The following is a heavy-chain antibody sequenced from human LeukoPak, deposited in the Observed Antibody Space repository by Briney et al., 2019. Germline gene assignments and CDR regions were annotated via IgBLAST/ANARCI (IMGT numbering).Heavy chain of an antibody. V-gene: IGHV4-4*07. CDR1: DASVTTYS. D-gene: IGHD3-10*01. J-gene: IGHJ4*01. Sequence: SETLSLTCTVSDASVTTYSWSWLRQPARKGLEWIGRVYSSGAAKYNPSLKSRVTISADTSKNQFSLKLPSVPAADTAVYYCARDHYGSGSYKAYFDYWGHGIQVTVSS. CDR3: ARDHYGSGSYKAYFDY. CDR2: VYSSGAA.